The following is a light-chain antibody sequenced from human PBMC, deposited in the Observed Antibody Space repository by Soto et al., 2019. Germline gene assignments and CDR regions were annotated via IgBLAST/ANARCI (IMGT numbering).Light chain of an antibody. CDR1: HRVSSN. CDR2: GAS. J-gene: IGKJ1*01. V-gene: IGKV3D-15*01. CDR3: QQYKNWPPWT. Sequence: ELVMTQSPATLALSPGDRATLSCRASHRVSSNLAWYQQKPGQAPRLLIYGASTRATGIPVRFSGCGFGTEFTLTLSSLQSENFAVYYCQQYKNWPPWTFGQGTKVEIK.